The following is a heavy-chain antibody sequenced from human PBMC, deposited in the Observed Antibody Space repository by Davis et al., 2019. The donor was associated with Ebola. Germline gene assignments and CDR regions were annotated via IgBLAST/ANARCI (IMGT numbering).Heavy chain of an antibody. Sequence: PSETLSLTCTVSGGTVSRDIYFRSWIRHPPGKGLEWIGNVYNSGNTNYNPSLKIRVTISTHTSRKQFSLNPTAVTAADTAVYFCSRHPSQDYSTLYWYFDLWGRGTLVTVSS. V-gene: IGHV4-61*01. CDR1: GGTVSRDIYF. CDR2: VYNSGNT. CDR3: SRHPSQDYSTLYWYFDL. J-gene: IGHJ2*01. D-gene: IGHD6-13*01.